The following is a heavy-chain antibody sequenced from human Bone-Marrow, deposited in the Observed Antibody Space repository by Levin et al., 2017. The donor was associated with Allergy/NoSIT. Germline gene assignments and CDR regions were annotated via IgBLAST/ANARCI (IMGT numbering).Heavy chain of an antibody. CDR2: ISDDGRNK. CDR3: ATDGPGQQLVMVYYFYGLDV. D-gene: IGHD6-13*01. J-gene: IGHJ6*02. V-gene: IGHV3-30*04. Sequence: GGSLRLSCAASGLTFSTSALHWVRQAPGKGLEWVAVISDDGRNKFYADSVKGRFTISRDNSKNTVFLQMNSLTAEDTAVYYCATDGPGQQLVMVYYFYGLDVWGQGTTVTVSS. CDR1: GLTFSTSA.